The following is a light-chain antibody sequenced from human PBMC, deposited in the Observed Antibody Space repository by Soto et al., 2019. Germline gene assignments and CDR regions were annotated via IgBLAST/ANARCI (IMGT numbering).Light chain of an antibody. CDR3: QKYNSAPLT. J-gene: IGKJ4*01. CDR1: QGIAPY. Sequence: DIQITQSPSSLSENVGDRVTITCRASQGIAPYLAWFQQKPGKVPKLLIYATSTLQSGVPSRFSGSGSGTDFTLTINSLQPEDVGTYYCQKYNSAPLTFGGGTKVDIK. V-gene: IGKV1-27*01. CDR2: ATS.